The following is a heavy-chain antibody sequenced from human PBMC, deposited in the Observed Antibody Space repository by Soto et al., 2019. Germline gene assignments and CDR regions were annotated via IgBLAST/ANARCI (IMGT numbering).Heavy chain of an antibody. CDR2: MNPNSGNT. CDR1: GYTFTSYD. V-gene: IGHV1-8*01. D-gene: IGHD3-3*01. J-gene: IGHJ4*02. Sequence: ASVKVSCKASGYTFTSYDINWVRQATGQGLEWMGWMNPNSGNTGYAQKFQGRVTMTRNTSISTAYMELSSLRSEDTAVYYCARRITIFGVVIGEEPFDYWGQGTLVTVSS. CDR3: ARRITIFGVVIGEEPFDY.